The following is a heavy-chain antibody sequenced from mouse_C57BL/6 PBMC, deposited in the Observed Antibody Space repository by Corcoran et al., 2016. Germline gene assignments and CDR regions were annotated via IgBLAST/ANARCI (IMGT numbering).Heavy chain of an antibody. Sequence: QVTLKESGPGILQSSQTLSLTCSFSGFSLSTSGMGVSWIRQPSGKGLEWLAHIYWDDDKRYNPSLKSRLTISKDTSRDRVFLKITSVDTTDTATYYCARRAEVGTAQAFDYWGQGTTLTVSS. CDR1: GFSLSTSGMG. CDR2: IYWDDDK. CDR3: ARRAEVGTAQAFDY. V-gene: IGHV8-12*01. J-gene: IGHJ2*01. D-gene: IGHD3-2*02.